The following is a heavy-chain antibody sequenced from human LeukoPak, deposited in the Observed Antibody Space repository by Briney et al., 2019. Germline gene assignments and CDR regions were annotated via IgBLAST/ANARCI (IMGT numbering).Heavy chain of an antibody. D-gene: IGHD6-13*01. J-gene: IGHJ4*02. Sequence: GGSLRLSCAASGFTFSSYLMSWVRQAPGKGLEWVANIKQDGSEKYYVDSVKGRFTISRDNAKNSLYLQMDSLRAEDTAVYYCARSRWYRAVNYFDYWGQGTLVTVSS. CDR2: IKQDGSEK. V-gene: IGHV3-7*01. CDR3: ARSRWYRAVNYFDY. CDR1: GFTFSSYL.